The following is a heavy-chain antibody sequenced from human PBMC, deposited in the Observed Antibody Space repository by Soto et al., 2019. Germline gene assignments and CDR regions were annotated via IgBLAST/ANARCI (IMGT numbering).Heavy chain of an antibody. J-gene: IGHJ4*02. CDR2: ISSSSSYI. CDR3: ANGRATYGLLTHDY. V-gene: IGHV3-21*01. CDR1: GFTFSSYS. Sequence: GGSLRLSCAASGFTFSSYSMNWVRQAPGKGLEWVSSISSSSSYIYYADSVKGRFTISRDNAKNSLYLQMNSLRAEDTAVYYCANGRATYGLLTHDYWGQGTLVTVSS. D-gene: IGHD3-10*01.